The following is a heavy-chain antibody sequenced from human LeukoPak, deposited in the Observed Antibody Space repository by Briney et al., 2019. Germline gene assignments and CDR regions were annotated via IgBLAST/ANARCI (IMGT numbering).Heavy chain of an antibody. CDR2: IDPDTGDT. CDR1: GYTFIDHY. V-gene: IGHV1-2*02. D-gene: IGHD3-22*01. CDR3: ARAGHNSNSGGYDF. Sequence: GASVKVSCKPSGYTFIDHYLHWVRQAPGQGLESLGWIDPDTGDTNYPQKFQGRVTMSRDTSISTAYMELNRPRSDDTAVYYCARAGHNSNSGGYDFWGLGTLVTVSS. J-gene: IGHJ4*02.